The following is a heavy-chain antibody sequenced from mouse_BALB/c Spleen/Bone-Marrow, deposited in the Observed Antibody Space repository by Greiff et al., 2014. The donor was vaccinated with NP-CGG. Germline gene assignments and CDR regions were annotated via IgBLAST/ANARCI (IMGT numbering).Heavy chain of an antibody. Sequence: QVQLQQPGAELVRPGTSVKISCKASGYAFTNYWLDWVKQSPGHGLEWIGGIYPGSGNTYFNEKFKGKATLTADKSSSTAYMQLSSLTSEDSAVYFCARPQFISGRYYAMDYWGQGTSVTVSS. CDR1: GYAFTNYW. CDR3: ARPQFISGRYYAMDY. D-gene: IGHD1-2*01. V-gene: IGHV1-63*01. J-gene: IGHJ4*01. CDR2: IYPGSGNT.